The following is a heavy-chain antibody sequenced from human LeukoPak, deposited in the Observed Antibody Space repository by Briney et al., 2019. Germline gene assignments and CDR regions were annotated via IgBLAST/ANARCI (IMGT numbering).Heavy chain of an antibody. J-gene: IGHJ6*02. Sequence: GASVKVSCKASGYTFTGYYMHWVRQAPGQGLEWMGWMNPNSGNTGCAQKFQGRVTMTRNTSISTAYMELSSLRSEDTAMYYCARGPYSSSWYVVSGYYYGMDVWGQGTTVTVSS. D-gene: IGHD6-13*01. V-gene: IGHV1-8*02. CDR1: GYTFTGYY. CDR2: MNPNSGNT. CDR3: ARGPYSSSWYVVSGYYYGMDV.